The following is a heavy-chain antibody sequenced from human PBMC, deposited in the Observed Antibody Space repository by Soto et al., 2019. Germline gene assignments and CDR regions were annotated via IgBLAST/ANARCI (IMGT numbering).Heavy chain of an antibody. D-gene: IGHD6-6*01. CDR3: ARRYSSSSGDWWLDP. CDR1: GYPFTSYG. V-gene: IGHV1-18*01. CDR2: ISAYNGNT. Sequence: ASLKVSCKASGYPFTSYGISWVRQAPGQGLEWMGWISAYNGNTNYAQKLQGRVTMTTDTSTSTAYMELRSLRSDDTAVYYCARRYSSSSGDWWLDPWGQGTLVTVSS. J-gene: IGHJ5*02.